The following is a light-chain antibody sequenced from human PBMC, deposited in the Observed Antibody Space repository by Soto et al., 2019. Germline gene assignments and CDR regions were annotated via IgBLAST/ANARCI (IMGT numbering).Light chain of an antibody. Sequence: TQPASVSGSPGQSITISCTGTSSDVGGYNYVSWYQQHPVKAPKLMIYDVTNRPSGVSDRFSGSKSGNTASLTISGLQAEDEADYYCSSYTSSSTPYVFGTGTKVTV. J-gene: IGLJ1*01. CDR1: SSDVGGYNY. V-gene: IGLV2-14*01. CDR2: DVT. CDR3: SSYTSSSTPYV.